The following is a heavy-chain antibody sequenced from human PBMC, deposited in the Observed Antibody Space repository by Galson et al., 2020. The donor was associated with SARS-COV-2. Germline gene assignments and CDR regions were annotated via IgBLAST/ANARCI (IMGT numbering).Heavy chain of an antibody. CDR1: ESTFNDYP. V-gene: IGHV3-30*04. CDR3: ARNGAGGDIGLVVCATFAD. Sequence: GGSLRLSCSASESTFNDYPIHWVRQAPGKGLEWVAVISYDGRSQYFAESVKGRFSISRDKSENTVYLQINSLRDEDTAVYYCARNGAGGDIGLVVCATFADWGQGTRVIVSS. J-gene: IGHJ4*02. D-gene: IGHD2-8*02. CDR2: ISYDGRSQ.